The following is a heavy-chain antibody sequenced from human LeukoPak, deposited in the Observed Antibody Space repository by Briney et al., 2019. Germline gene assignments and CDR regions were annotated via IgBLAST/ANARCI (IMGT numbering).Heavy chain of an antibody. CDR2: IYYSGNT. V-gene: IGHV4-59*01. J-gene: IGHJ4*02. Sequence: SETLSLTCTVSGGSISNYYWSWIRQPPGKGLEWIGYIYYSGNTNYNPSLKSRVTISLDTSKNQFSLKLSSVTAADTAVYYCARDFSGSHHYFDYWGQGTLVTASS. CDR1: GGSISNYY. CDR3: ARDFSGSHHYFDY. D-gene: IGHD1-26*01.